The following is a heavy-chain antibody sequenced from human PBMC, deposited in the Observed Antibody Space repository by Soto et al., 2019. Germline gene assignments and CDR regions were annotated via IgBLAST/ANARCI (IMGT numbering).Heavy chain of an antibody. CDR1: GFTFSSYA. D-gene: IGHD2-15*01. CDR2: ISGSGGST. CDR3: AKDKRRKGYCSGGSCYYFDY. J-gene: IGHJ4*02. V-gene: IGHV3-23*01. Sequence: PGGSLRLSCAASGFTFSSYAMSWVRQAPGKGLEWVSAISGSGGSTYYADSVKGRFTISRDNSKNTLYLQMNSLRAEDTAAYYCAKDKRRKGYCSGGSCYYFDYWGQGTLVTVSS.